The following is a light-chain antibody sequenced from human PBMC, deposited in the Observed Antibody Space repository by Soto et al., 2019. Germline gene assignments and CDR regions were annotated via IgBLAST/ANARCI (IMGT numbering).Light chain of an antibody. CDR1: QSVGSN. J-gene: IGKJ1*01. CDR2: GAS. CDR3: QQYNSRPPWT. V-gene: IGKV3-15*01. Sequence: EIVMTQSPATLSVSPGERATLSCRASQSVGSNLAWYQQIPGQPPRLLMYGASTRATGIPARFRGSGSGAEFTLTISSLQSEDFAVYYCQQYNSRPPWTFGQGTKVEIK.